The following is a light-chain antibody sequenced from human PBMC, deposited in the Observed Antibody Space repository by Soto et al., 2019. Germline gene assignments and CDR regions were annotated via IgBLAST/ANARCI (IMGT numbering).Light chain of an antibody. Sequence: DVVMTQSPLSLPVTLGQPASISCRSSQSLVYSDGNTYLNWFQQRPGQSPRRLLSQVSNRDSGVPDRFSGSGSGTDFTLKISSVEADDVAVYYCMQNTHWPITFGQGTRLEIK. CDR1: QSLVYSDGNTY. CDR2: QVS. J-gene: IGKJ5*01. CDR3: MQNTHWPIT. V-gene: IGKV2-30*01.